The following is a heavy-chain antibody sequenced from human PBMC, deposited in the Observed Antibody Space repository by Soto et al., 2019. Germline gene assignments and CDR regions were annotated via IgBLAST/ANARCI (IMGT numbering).Heavy chain of an antibody. CDR3: ARGPYCSGGSCSGFGYYYYGMDV. CDR1: GGTFSSYA. V-gene: IGHV1-69*01. J-gene: IGHJ6*02. Sequence: VQLVQSGAEVKKPGSSVKVSCKASGGTFSSYAISWVRQAPGQGLEWMGGIIPIFGTANYAQKFQGRVTITADESTSTAYMELSSLRSEDTAVYYCARGPYCSGGSCSGFGYYYYGMDVWGQGTTVTVSS. CDR2: IIPIFGTA. D-gene: IGHD2-15*01.